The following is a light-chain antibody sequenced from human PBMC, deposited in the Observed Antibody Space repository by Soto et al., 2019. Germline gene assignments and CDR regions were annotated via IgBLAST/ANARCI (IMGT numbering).Light chain of an antibody. CDR2: STN. CDR1: SGSVSTSYY. Sequence: QTVVTQEPSFSVSPGGTVTLTGGLSSGSVSTSYYPRWYQQTPGQAPRTLIYSTNTRSSGVPDRFSGSILGNKAALTITGAQADDESDYYCVLYMGSGIRVFGGGTKLTVL. J-gene: IGLJ3*02. CDR3: VLYMGSGIRV. V-gene: IGLV8-61*01.